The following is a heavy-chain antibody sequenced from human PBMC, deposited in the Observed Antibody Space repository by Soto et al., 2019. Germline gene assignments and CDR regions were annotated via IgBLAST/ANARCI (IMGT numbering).Heavy chain of an antibody. J-gene: IGHJ3*02. CDR3: ARVGSDDSSGYYPNDAFDI. D-gene: IGHD3-22*01. CDR2: VYATGTT. V-gene: IGHV4-4*07. Sequence: PSETLSLTCNVSGGSISKFYWAWIRKTAGNGLEWMGRVYATGTTDYNPSLRSRVAMSVDTSKNQFSLKLSSVTAADTAVYYCARVGSDDSSGYYPNDAFDIWGQGTMVTVSS. CDR1: GGSISKFY.